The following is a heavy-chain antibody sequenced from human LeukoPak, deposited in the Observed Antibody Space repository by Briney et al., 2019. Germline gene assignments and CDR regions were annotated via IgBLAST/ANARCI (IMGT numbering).Heavy chain of an antibody. Sequence: GGSLRLSWAASGFTFSTQWMYWVRQAPGKELVWVSRISGDGSITSYADSVKGRFTISRDNAKDTLYLEMTSLRVDDTAVYSCARLLTTYHGPRDAGLDVWGQGTAVTVSS. CDR1: GFTFSTQW. CDR3: ARLLTTYHGPRDAGLDV. D-gene: IGHD1-14*01. V-gene: IGHV3-74*01. J-gene: IGHJ6*02. CDR2: ISGDGSIT.